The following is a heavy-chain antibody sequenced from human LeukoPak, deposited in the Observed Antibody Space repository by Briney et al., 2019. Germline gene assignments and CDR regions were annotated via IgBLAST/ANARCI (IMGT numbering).Heavy chain of an antibody. CDR2: IDCDDDK. V-gene: IGHV2-70*04. Sequence: SGPTLVHPTPTLTLTCTFSGFSLSTSGMRVSWIRQPPVKALEWLAHIDCDDDKFYSTSLKTPLTISKDTSKNQVVLTMTNMDPVDTATYYCARAEYHYGSGSYYDYWGQGTLVTVSS. D-gene: IGHD3-10*01. CDR3: ARAEYHYGSGSYYDY. J-gene: IGHJ4*02. CDR1: GFSLSTSGMR.